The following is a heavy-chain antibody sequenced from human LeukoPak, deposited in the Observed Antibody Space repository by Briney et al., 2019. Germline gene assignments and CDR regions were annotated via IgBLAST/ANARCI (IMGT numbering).Heavy chain of an antibody. CDR2: IYYSGTT. CDR3: ARSLLPGSRFDP. J-gene: IGHJ5*02. V-gene: IGHV4-39*01. Sequence: GSLRLSCAASGFTFSSYEMNWVRQPPGKGLEWIGSIYYSGTTYYNPSLKSRVTISVDTSKNQFSLKLSSVTAADTAVYYCARSLLPGSRFDPWGQGTLVTVSS. D-gene: IGHD3-10*01. CDR1: GFTFSSYE.